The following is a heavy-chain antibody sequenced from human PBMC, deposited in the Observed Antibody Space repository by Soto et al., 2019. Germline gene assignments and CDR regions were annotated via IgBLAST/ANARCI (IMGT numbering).Heavy chain of an antibody. CDR2: ISDSGSHT. J-gene: IGHJ4*02. V-gene: IGHV3-23*01. D-gene: IGHD1-26*01. CDR1: GFAFSRYA. Sequence: EVQLLESGGGLVQPGGSLRLSCAASGFAFSRYAVTWVRQAPGKGLEWVSSISDSGSHTNYADSVKGRFTISRDNSNNTMYLQMNGLRAEDTALYYCARKLGGNNHLDYWGQGTLVTVSS. CDR3: ARKLGGNNHLDY.